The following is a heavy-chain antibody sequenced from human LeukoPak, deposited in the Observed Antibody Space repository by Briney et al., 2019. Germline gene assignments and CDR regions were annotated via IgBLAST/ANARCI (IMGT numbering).Heavy chain of an antibody. J-gene: IGHJ6*03. CDR1: GGAFSSYA. V-gene: IGHV1-69*13. D-gene: IGHD1-1*01. Sequence: SVKVSCKVSGGAFSSYAITWVRQAPGQGLEWMGGIIPIIDTASFAHTFQGRVTLTADESTSTAYMELSSLRSEDTPVYYCARTRTRGDYYYYYMDVWGKGTTVTVSS. CDR3: ARTRTRGDYYYYYMDV. CDR2: IIPIIDTA.